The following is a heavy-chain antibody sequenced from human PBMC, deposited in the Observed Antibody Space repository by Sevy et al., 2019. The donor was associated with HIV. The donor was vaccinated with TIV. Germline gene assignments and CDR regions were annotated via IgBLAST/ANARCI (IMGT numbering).Heavy chain of an antibody. V-gene: IGHV3-9*01. D-gene: IGHD3-16*01. Sequence: GGSLRLSCAASGFIFDDYAMHWVRQAPGEGLEWVSGISWNSGSIGYADSVKGRFTISRDNAKNFLYLQMNSLRAEGTALYYCAKDRVGGMADRLDYWGQGTLVTVSS. CDR2: ISWNSGSI. J-gene: IGHJ4*02. CDR1: GFIFDDYA. CDR3: AKDRVGGMADRLDY.